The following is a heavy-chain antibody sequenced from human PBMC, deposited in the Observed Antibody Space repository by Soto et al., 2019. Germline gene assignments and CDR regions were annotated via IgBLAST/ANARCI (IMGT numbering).Heavy chain of an antibody. CDR1: GGTFSSYA. Sequence: QVQLVQSGAEVKKPGSSVKVSCKASGGTFSSYAISWVRQAPGQGLEWMGGIIPIFGTANYAQKFQGRVTITADESTSTAYMELSSLRSEDTAVYYCATRRGYCSSTSCYRDYYYGMDVWGQGTTVTVSS. CDR3: ATRRGYCSSTSCYRDYYYGMDV. D-gene: IGHD2-2*01. CDR2: IIPIFGTA. J-gene: IGHJ6*02. V-gene: IGHV1-69*01.